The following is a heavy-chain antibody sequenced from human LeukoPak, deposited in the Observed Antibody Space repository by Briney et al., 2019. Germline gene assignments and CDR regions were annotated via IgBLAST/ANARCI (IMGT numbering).Heavy chain of an antibody. CDR1: GFTFSSYA. J-gene: IGHJ3*01. CDR3: ARNWQLGYYYDTGL. D-gene: IGHD3-22*01. CDR2: ISNDGRNE. Sequence: GGSLRLSCAASGFTFSSYALHWVRQAPGKGLEWMAIISNDGRNEYYADSVKGRFTISRDNSKNMLYLQTNSLRADDAAIYYCARNWQLGYYYDTGLWGQGTMVTVSS. V-gene: IGHV3-30*01.